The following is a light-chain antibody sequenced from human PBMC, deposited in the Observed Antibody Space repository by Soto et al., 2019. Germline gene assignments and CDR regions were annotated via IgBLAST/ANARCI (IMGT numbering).Light chain of an antibody. CDR2: GAS. Sequence: TPSFAPVERATLSCKASQSVTSSFLAWYQQKPGQAPRLLIYGASSRATGIPDRFSGSGSGTDFTLTISRLEPEDFAVYYCHQYGSSPATFGQGTTVDIK. V-gene: IGKV3-20*01. CDR1: QSVTSSF. J-gene: IGKJ1*01. CDR3: HQYGSSPAT.